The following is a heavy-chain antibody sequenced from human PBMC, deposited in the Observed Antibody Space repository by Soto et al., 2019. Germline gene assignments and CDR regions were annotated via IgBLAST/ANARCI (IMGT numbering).Heavy chain of an antibody. CDR1: GGSVSSGSYY. D-gene: IGHD2-15*01. CDR3: ARDHPKSADFEADYGMDV. V-gene: IGHV4-61*01. Sequence: QVQLQESGPGLVKPSETLSLTCTVSGGSVSSGSYYWSWIRQPPGKGLEWIGYIYYSGSTNYNPSLKSRVTISVDTSKNQFSLKLSSVTAADTAVYYCARDHPKSADFEADYGMDVWRHGTTVTVCS. J-gene: IGHJ6*02. CDR2: IYYSGST.